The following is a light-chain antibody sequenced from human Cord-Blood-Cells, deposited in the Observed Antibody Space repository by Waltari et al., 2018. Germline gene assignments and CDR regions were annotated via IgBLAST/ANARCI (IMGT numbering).Light chain of an antibody. CDR1: QDISNY. Sequence: DIQMTQSPSSLSASVGDRVTITCQASQDISNYLNWYQQKPGKAHKHLIYDASNLETGVPSRFSGSGSGTDFTFTISSLQPEDIATYYCQQYDNLSLTFGGGTKVEIK. CDR3: QQYDNLSLT. V-gene: IGKV1-33*01. J-gene: IGKJ4*01. CDR2: DAS.